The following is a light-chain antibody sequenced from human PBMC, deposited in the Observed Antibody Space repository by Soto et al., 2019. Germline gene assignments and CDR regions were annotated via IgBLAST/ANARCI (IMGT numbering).Light chain of an antibody. CDR1: ISDVSGYNF. Sequence: QYALTQPASVSGSPGQSITISCTGTISDVSGYNFVSWYQQYPGEAPKLMIYDVSNRPSGVSNRFSGSKSGNKASLTISSLQAEDKADYYCTSYTSSNPYVFGTGTKVPVL. CDR3: TSYTSSNPYV. CDR2: DVS. V-gene: IGLV2-14*03. J-gene: IGLJ1*01.